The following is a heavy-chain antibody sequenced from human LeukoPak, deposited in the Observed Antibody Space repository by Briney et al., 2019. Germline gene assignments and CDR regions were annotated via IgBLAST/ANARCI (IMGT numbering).Heavy chain of an antibody. CDR3: SRQGYSYGYDY. D-gene: IGHD5-18*01. Sequence: SVNVSCKPSGGTFSSYAISWVRQAPRHGLDWMGGIIPIFGKANYAQQLQRRDTINPDESTITAYMKLRAMRSEDTRVYYCSRQGYSYGYDYWSQGSLVTVYS. CDR1: GGTFSSYA. V-gene: IGHV1-69*13. J-gene: IGHJ4*02. CDR2: IIPIFGKA.